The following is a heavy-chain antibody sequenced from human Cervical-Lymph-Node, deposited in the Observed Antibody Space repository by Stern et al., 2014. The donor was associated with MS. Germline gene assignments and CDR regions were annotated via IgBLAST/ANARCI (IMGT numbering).Heavy chain of an antibody. V-gene: IGHV4-30-4*01. CDR1: GGSISSGDHY. D-gene: IGHD3-22*01. CDR3: ARWPARYYDSSGYYYGEDY. Sequence: QVQLQESGPGLVKPSQTLSLTCTISGGSISSGDHYWSWIRQPPGKGLEWLGYISSSGSTYYNPSLQSRLTISIDTSNNQFSVKLSSVTAADTAVYYCARWPARYYDSSGYYYGEDYWGQGTLVTVSS. CDR2: ISSSGST. J-gene: IGHJ4*02.